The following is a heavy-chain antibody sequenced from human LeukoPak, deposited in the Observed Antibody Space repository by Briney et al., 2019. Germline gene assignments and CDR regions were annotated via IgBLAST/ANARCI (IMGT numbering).Heavy chain of an antibody. V-gene: IGHV1-24*01. CDR2: FDPEDGET. CDR1: GYTLTELS. D-gene: IGHD3-10*01. J-gene: IGHJ4*02. CDR3: ATWASGDKITMVRGFAY. Sequence: ASVKVSCKVSGYTLTELSMHWVRQAPGKGLEWMGGFDPEDGETIYAQKFQGRVTMTEDTSTDTAYMELSSLRSEDTAVYYCATWASGDKITMVRGFAYWGQGTLVTVSS.